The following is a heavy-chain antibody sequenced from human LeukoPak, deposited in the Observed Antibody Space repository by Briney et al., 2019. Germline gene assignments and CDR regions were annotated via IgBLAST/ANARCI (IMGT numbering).Heavy chain of an antibody. CDR3: ARDLVAVAGDFDY. D-gene: IGHD6-19*01. CDR1: GGSISSSSYY. V-gene: IGHV4-39*07. Sequence: SETLSLTCTVSGGSISSSSYYWGWIRQPPGKGLEWFGSIYYSGSTYYNPSLKSRVTISVDTSKNQFSLKLSSVTAADTAVYYCARDLVAVAGDFDYWGQGTLVTASS. J-gene: IGHJ4*02. CDR2: IYYSGST.